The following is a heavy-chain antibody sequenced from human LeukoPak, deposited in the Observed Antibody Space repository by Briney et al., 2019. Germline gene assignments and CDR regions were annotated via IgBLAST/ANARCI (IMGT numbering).Heavy chain of an antibody. D-gene: IGHD2-21*01. CDR3: ARGGHRLSDY. CDR1: GFTFSSSW. V-gene: IGHV3-7*01. J-gene: IGHJ4*02. CDR2: LKQDGSEK. Sequence: PAGSLRLSCAASGFTFSSSWMSWVRHAPGKGLGWVAILKQDGSEKSYVDSVKGRFTISRDNAKNSLYLQMNSLRAEDTAVYYCARGGHRLSDYWGQGTLVTVSS.